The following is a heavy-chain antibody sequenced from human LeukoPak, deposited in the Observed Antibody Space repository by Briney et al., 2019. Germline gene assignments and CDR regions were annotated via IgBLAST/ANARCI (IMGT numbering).Heavy chain of an antibody. J-gene: IGHJ4*02. CDR1: GYTFTSYG. D-gene: IGHD3-22*01. CDR2: ISAYNGNT. CDR3: ARGRHYYDSSGYEY. Sequence: ASVKVSCKASGYTFTSYGISWVQQAPGQGLEWMGWISAYNGNTNYAQKLQGRVTMTTDTSTSTAYMELRSLRSDDTAVYYCARGRHYYDSSGYEYWGQGTLVTVSS. V-gene: IGHV1-18*01.